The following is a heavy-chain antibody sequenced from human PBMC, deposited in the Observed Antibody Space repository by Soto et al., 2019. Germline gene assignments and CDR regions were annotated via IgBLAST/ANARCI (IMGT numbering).Heavy chain of an antibody. Sequence: QVQLVESGGGVVQPGRSLRLSCAASGFTFSSYGMHWVRQAPGKGLEWVAVIWCKGSNKYYADSVKGRFTISRDNSKHTLYLQMNSLRAEDTAVYYCARDASDRSGYTPLGWFDPWGQGTLVTVSS. CDR1: GFTFSSYG. J-gene: IGHJ5*02. CDR3: ARDASDRSGYTPLGWFDP. D-gene: IGHD3-22*01. V-gene: IGHV3-33*01. CDR2: IWCKGSNK.